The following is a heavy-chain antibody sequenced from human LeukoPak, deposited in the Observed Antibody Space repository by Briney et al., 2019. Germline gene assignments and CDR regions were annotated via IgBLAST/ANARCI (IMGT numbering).Heavy chain of an antibody. CDR1: GGSLNSFSNY. D-gene: IGHD2-21*01. CDR3: ARGLAHGGIANWFDP. V-gene: IGHV4-39*06. J-gene: IGHJ5*02. CDR2: ILSSGST. Sequence: SETLSLTCSVPGGSLNSFSNYWAWIRQPPGKGLEWIGCILSSGSTYYNPSLQSRVTFSLDKSNNHFALKLTSLTAADTAVYYCARGLAHGGIANWFDPWGQGTLVTVP.